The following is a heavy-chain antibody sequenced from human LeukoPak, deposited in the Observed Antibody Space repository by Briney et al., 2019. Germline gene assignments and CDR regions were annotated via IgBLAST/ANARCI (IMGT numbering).Heavy chain of an antibody. D-gene: IGHD2-15*01. V-gene: IGHV3-48*03. Sequence: GGSLRLSCAASGFTFSSYEMNWVRQAPGKGLEWVSYISISGVTIHYADSVKGRFTISRDNAKNSLYLQMNSLRAEDTAVYYCARGSDMVVAATGDYWGQGTLVTVSS. CDR2: ISISGVTI. CDR1: GFTFSSYE. J-gene: IGHJ4*02. CDR3: ARGSDMVVAATGDY.